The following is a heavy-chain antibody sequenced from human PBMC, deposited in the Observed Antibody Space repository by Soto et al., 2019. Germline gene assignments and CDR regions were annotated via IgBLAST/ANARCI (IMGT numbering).Heavy chain of an antibody. CDR3: SSDSGYGSGASVNHFLYH. CDR1: GFTFGSYW. J-gene: IGHJ5*02. CDR2: IKMDASEK. Sequence: GGSLRLSCAASGFTFGSYWMSWVRQAPGKGLEWLATIKMDASEKKYLDAVKGRFTISRDNAKNSLYLQMDSLRAEDTAVYYCSSDSGYGSGASVNHFLYHWGHGTLVTVSS. V-gene: IGHV3-7*01. D-gene: IGHD3-10*01.